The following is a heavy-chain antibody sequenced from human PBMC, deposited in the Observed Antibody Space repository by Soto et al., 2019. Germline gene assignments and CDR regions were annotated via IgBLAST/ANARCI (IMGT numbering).Heavy chain of an antibody. CDR1: GYTFTGYY. V-gene: IGHV1-2*04. D-gene: IGHD4-17*01. Sequence: ASVKVSCKASGYTFTGYYMHWVRQAPGQGLEWMGWINPNSGGTNYAQKFQGWVTMTRDTSISTAYMELSRLRSDDTAVYYCARSPTSYGDYENDYWGQGTLVTVSS. CDR2: INPNSGGT. J-gene: IGHJ4*02. CDR3: ARSPTSYGDYENDY.